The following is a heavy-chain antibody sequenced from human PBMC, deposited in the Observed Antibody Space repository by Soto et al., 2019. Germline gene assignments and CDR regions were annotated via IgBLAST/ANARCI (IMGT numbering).Heavy chain of an antibody. V-gene: IGHV4-30-4*08. CDR3: ARAYYYDSSGYSH. J-gene: IGHJ4*02. D-gene: IGHD3-22*01. Sequence: SETLSLTCIVSGGSISSNDFYWSWIRQHPGKGLEWIGYIYYSGSTYYNPSLKSRVTISVDTSKNQFSLKLSSVTAADTAVYYCARAYYYDSSGYSHWGQGTLVTVSS. CDR2: IYYSGST. CDR1: GGSISSNDFY.